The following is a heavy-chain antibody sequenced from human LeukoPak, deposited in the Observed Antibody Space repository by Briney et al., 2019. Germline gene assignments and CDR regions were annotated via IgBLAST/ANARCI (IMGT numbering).Heavy chain of an antibody. D-gene: IGHD5-12*01. CDR1: GVSMSYYY. CDR2: IYYYSGST. J-gene: IGHJ4*02. CDR3: AREGNSGYDYVDY. Sequence: PSETLSLTCTVSGVSMSYYYWSWIRQPPGKGLEWIGHIYYYSGSTNYNPSLKSRVTISVDTSKNQFSLKLSSVTAADTAVYYCAREGNSGYDYVDYRGQGTLVTVSS. V-gene: IGHV4-59*01.